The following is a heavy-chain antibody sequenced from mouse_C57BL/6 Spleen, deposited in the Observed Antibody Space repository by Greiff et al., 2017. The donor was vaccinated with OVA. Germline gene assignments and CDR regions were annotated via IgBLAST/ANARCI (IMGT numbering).Heavy chain of an antibody. D-gene: IGHD1-1*01. Sequence: VQRVESGPGLVQPSQSLSITCTVSGFSLTSYGVHWVRQSPGKGLEWLGVIWRGGSTDYNAAFMSRLSITKDNSKSQVFFKMNSLQADDTAIYYCAKGDYGSSPYAMDYWGQGTSVTVSS. J-gene: IGHJ4*01. CDR2: IWRGGST. CDR3: AKGDYGSSPYAMDY. V-gene: IGHV2-5*01. CDR1: GFSLTSYG.